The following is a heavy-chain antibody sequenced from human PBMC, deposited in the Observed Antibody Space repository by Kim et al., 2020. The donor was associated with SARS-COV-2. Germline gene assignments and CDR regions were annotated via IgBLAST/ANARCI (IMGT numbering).Heavy chain of an antibody. CDR3: ARGAIAAAGTWDY. V-gene: IGHV3-21*01. D-gene: IGHD6-13*01. Sequence: GGSLRLSCAASGFTFSSYSMNWVRQAPGKGLEWVSSISSSSSYIYYADSVKGRFTISRDNAKNSLYLQMNSLRAEDTAVYYCARGAIAAAGTWDYWGQGTLVTVSS. J-gene: IGHJ4*02. CDR2: ISSSSSYI. CDR1: GFTFSSYS.